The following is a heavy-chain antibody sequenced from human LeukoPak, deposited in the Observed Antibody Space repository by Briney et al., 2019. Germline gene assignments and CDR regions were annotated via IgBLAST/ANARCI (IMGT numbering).Heavy chain of an antibody. D-gene: IGHD6-13*01. V-gene: IGHV3-23*01. CDR2: ISGGGGST. CDR1: GFSFSSYG. J-gene: IGHJ4*02. Sequence: GGSLRLSCAASGFSFSSYGMTWVRQAPGKGLEWVSSISGGGGSTNSADSVKGRFTISRDNSKNTLYLQMNSLRAEDTAMYYCASLTGYSSSWYEFDYWGQGTLVTVSS. CDR3: ASLTGYSSSWYEFDY.